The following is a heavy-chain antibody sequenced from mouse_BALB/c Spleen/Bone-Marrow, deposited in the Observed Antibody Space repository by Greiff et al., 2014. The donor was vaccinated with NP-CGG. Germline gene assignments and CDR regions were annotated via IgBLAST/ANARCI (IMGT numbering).Heavy chain of an antibody. V-gene: IGHV5-9-4*01. Sequence: EVQGVESGGGLVKPGGSLKLSCAASGFTFSSYAMSWVRQSPEKRLEWVAEISSGGSYTYYPDTVTGRFTITRDNAKNTQYLEMSSLTSEDTAMYCGRREGYDGQMDYWGQGTSVTVSS. CDR1: GFTFSSYA. D-gene: IGHD2-2*01. CDR2: ISSGGSYT. J-gene: IGHJ4*01. CDR3: RREGYDGQMDY.